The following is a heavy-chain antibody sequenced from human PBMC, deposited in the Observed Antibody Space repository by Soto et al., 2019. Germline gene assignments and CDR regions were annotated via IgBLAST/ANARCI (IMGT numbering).Heavy chain of an antibody. CDR3: ARESCSVGVCYLGYYYGMDV. CDR1: GYTFANYN. CDR2: LNPSSGST. V-gene: IGHV1-46*01. D-gene: IGHD2-8*02. J-gene: IGHJ6*02. Sequence: QVQLVQSGAEVKEPGASVRVSCKSCGYTFANYNMHWVRQAPGQGLEWIGILNPSSGSTSYAQNFQGRVTMTRDTSTSTVYMELTSLRSEDTAVYYCARESCSVGVCYLGYYYGMDVWGQGTTVTVSS.